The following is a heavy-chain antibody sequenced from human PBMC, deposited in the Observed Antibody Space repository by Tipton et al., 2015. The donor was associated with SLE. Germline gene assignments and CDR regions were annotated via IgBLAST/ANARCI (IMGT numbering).Heavy chain of an antibody. CDR3: ARYSSSLYNWFDP. D-gene: IGHD6-13*01. CDR2: ISSSGSTI. J-gene: IGHJ5*02. Sequence: SLRLSCAASGFTFSDYYMSWIRQAPGKGLEWVSYISSSGSTIYYADSVKGRFTISRDNAKNSLYLQMNSLRAEDTAVYYCARYSSSLYNWFDPWGQGTLATVSS. CDR1: GFTFSDYY. V-gene: IGHV3-11*01.